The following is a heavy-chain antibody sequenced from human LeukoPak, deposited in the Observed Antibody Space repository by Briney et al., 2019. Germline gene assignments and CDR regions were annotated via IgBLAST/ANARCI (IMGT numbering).Heavy chain of an antibody. J-gene: IGHJ4*02. CDR2: IYYSGST. CDR1: GGSISSGGYY. Sequence: SETLSLTCTVSGGSISSGGYYWSWIRQHPGKGLEWIGYIYYSGSTYYNPSLKSRVTISVDASKNQFSLKLSSVTAADTAVYYCAREPIQLWAKKGYFDYWGQGTLVTVSS. D-gene: IGHD5-18*01. V-gene: IGHV4-31*03. CDR3: AREPIQLWAKKGYFDY.